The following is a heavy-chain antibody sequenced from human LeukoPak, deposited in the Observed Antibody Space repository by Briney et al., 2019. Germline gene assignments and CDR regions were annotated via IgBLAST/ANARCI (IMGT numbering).Heavy chain of an antibody. CDR1: GGSLSGYH. CDR2: ISHSGST. D-gene: IGHD2-2*01. V-gene: IGHV4-34*01. CDR3: AIHIVVVPAAKKKNWFDP. Sequence: SETLSLTCAVYGGSLSGYHWSWIRQPPGKGLEWIGEISHSGSTNYNPSLKSRVTISVDTSKNQFSLKLSSVTAADTAVYYCAIHIVVVPAAKKKNWFDPWGQGTLVTVSS. J-gene: IGHJ5*02.